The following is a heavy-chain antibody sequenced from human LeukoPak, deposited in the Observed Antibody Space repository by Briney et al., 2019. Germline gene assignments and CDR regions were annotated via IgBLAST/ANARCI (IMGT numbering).Heavy chain of an antibody. CDR2: TSGSGGST. J-gene: IGHJ5*02. Sequence: PGGSLRLSCAASGFTFSRYAMSWVRQAPGRGLEWVSATSGSGGSTYYADSVKGRFTISRDNSKNTLYLQMNSLRAEDTAVYYCAKGISSSSGWFDPWGQGTLVTVSS. D-gene: IGHD6-6*01. CDR1: GFTFSRYA. CDR3: AKGISSSSGWFDP. V-gene: IGHV3-23*01.